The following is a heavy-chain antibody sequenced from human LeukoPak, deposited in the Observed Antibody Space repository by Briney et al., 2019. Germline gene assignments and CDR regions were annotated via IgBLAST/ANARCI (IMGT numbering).Heavy chain of an antibody. CDR3: ARGPISLWFGDLFIY. Sequence: GASVKVSCKASGYTFTSYGISWVRQAPGQGLEWMGWISAYNGNTNYAQKLQGRVTMTTDTSTSTAYMELRSLRSHDTAVYYCARGPISLWFGDLFIYWGQGTLVTVSS. CDR2: ISAYNGNT. CDR1: GYTFTSYG. D-gene: IGHD3-10*01. V-gene: IGHV1-18*04. J-gene: IGHJ4*02.